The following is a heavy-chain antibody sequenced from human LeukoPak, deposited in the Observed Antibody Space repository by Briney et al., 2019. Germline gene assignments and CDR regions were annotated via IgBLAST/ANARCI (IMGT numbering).Heavy chain of an antibody. CDR2: ISSSSSYI. J-gene: IGHJ4*02. Sequence: GGSLRLSCAASGFTFSSYAMSWVRQAPGKGLEWVSSISSSSSYIYYADSVKGRFTISRDNAKNSLYLQMNSLRAEDTAVYYCARGVLRYHDYWGQGTLVTVSS. CDR1: GFTFSSYA. V-gene: IGHV3-21*01. D-gene: IGHD3-9*01. CDR3: ARGVLRYHDY.